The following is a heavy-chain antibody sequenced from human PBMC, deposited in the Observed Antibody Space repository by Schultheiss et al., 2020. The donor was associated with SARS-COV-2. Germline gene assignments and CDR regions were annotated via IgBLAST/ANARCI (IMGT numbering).Heavy chain of an antibody. CDR1: GFTFSNAW. CDR2: IYSGGST. CDR3: ARAPTTVVTPDY. V-gene: IGHV3-66*01. Sequence: GGSLRLSCAASGFTFSNAWMSWVRQAPGKGLEWVSVIYSGGSTYYADSVKGRFTISRDNAKNSLYLQMNSLRAEDTAVYYCARAPTTVVTPDYWGQGTLVTVSS. J-gene: IGHJ4*02. D-gene: IGHD4-23*01.